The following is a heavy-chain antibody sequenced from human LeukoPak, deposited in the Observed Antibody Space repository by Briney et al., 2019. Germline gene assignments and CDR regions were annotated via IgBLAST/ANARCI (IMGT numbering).Heavy chain of an antibody. CDR2: IFYSGST. Sequence: SETLSLTCTVAGGSISSTSYYWGWIRQPPGKGLEWIGSIFYSGSTYYNPSLKSRVTISVDTSRNQFSLKQSSVTAADTAVYYCARFRGGRATANDFDYWGQGTLVTVSS. CDR3: ARFRGGRATANDFDY. D-gene: IGHD1-26*01. CDR1: GGSISSTSYY. V-gene: IGHV4-39*07. J-gene: IGHJ4*02.